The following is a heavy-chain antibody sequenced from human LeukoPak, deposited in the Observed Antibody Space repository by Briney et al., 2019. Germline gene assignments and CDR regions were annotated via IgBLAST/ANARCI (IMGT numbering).Heavy chain of an antibody. CDR1: GYTFTSYG. J-gene: IGHJ5*02. D-gene: IGHD6-6*01. CDR3: ARGGGIAARPDWFDP. CDR2: ISAYNGNT. V-gene: IGHV1-18*01. Sequence: GASVKVSCKASGYTFTSYGISWVRQAPGQGLEWMGWISAYNGNTNYAQKFQGRVTITTDESTSTAYMELSSLRSEDTAVYYCARGGGIAARPDWFDPWGQGTLVTVSS.